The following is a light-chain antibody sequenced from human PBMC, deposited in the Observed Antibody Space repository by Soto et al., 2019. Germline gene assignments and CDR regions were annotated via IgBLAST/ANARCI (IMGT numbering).Light chain of an antibody. CDR1: SSDVGAYNF. CDR2: DVS. V-gene: IGLV2-14*01. CDR3: ISYTRSSTGV. J-gene: IGLJ2*01. Sequence: QSALTQPASVSGSPGQSITISCTGTSSDVGAYNFVSWYQQHPGKAPKLMSYDVSTRPSGVSNRFSGSKSANTASLTISGLQAEDEADYYCISYTRSSTGVFGGGTKLTVL.